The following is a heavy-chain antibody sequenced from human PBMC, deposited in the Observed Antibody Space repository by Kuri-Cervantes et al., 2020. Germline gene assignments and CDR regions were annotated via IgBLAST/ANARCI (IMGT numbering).Heavy chain of an antibody. J-gene: IGHJ4*02. CDR1: GYTFTSYG. Sequence: ASVKVSCKASGYTFTSYGISWVRQAPGQGLEWMGIINPSGGSTSYAQKFQGRVTMTRDTSTSTVYMELSSLRSEDTAVYYCATHSVGATTSWGYFDYWGQGTLVTVSS. D-gene: IGHD1-26*01. CDR2: INPSGGST. V-gene: IGHV1-46*01. CDR3: ATHSVGATTSWGYFDY.